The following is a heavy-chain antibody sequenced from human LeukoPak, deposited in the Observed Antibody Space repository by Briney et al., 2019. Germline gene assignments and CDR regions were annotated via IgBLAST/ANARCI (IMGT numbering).Heavy chain of an antibody. CDR1: GFTFSNYA. D-gene: IGHD4-11*01. CDR3: ASDMTTVTSTHFDY. J-gene: IGHJ4*02. Sequence: PGGSLRLSCAASGFTFSNYAMHWVRQAPGKGLEWVAVISYDGSNKYYADSVKGRFTISRDNSKNTLYLQMNSLRAEDTAVYYCASDMTTVTSTHFDYWGQGTLVTVSS. CDR2: ISYDGSNK. V-gene: IGHV3-30-3*01.